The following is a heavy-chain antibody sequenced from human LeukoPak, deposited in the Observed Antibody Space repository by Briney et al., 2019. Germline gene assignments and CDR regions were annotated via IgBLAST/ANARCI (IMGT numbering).Heavy chain of an antibody. Sequence: SQPLSLTCAVSGGSISSGGYSWSWIRQPPGKGLEWIGYIYHSGSTYYNPSLKSRVTISVDRSKNQFSPKLSSVTAADTAVYYCARRIAAAGTDWFDPWGQGTLVTVSS. V-gene: IGHV4-30-2*01. CDR1: GGSISSGGYS. J-gene: IGHJ5*02. CDR3: ARRIAAAGTDWFDP. D-gene: IGHD6-13*01. CDR2: IYHSGST.